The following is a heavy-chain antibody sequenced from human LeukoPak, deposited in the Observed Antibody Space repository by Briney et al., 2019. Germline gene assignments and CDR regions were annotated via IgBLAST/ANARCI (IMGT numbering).Heavy chain of an antibody. CDR2: INAGNGNT. J-gene: IGHJ5*02. D-gene: IGHD4-11*01. CDR3: ARDLTTVSWFDP. V-gene: IGHV1-3*01. CDR1: GCTFTSYA. Sequence: ASMKVSCKASGCTFTSYAMHWVRQAPGQRLEWMGWINAGNGNTKYSQKFQGRVTITRDTSASTAYMELSSLRSEDTAVYYCARDLTTVSWFDPWGQGTLVTVSS.